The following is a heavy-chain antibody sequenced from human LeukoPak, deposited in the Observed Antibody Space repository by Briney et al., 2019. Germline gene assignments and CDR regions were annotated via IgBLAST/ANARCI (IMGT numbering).Heavy chain of an antibody. Sequence: TSETLSLTCTVSGGSISSYYWIWIRQPPGKGLEWIGYIYYSGSTNYNPSLKSRVTISVDTSKNQFSLKLSSVTAADTAVYYCARDLGGNSENWFDPWGQGTLVTVSS. J-gene: IGHJ5*02. D-gene: IGHD4-23*01. CDR2: IYYSGST. V-gene: IGHV4-59*01. CDR3: ARDLGGNSENWFDP. CDR1: GGSISSYY.